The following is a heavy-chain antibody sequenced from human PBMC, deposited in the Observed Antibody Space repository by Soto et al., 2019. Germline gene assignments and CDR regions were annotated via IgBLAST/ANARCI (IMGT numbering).Heavy chain of an antibody. CDR3: ARVRRDDYGDYEGRDAFDI. J-gene: IGHJ3*02. CDR2: ISAYIGNT. D-gene: IGHD4-17*01. V-gene: IGHV1-18*01. CDR1: GDTFSSYA. Sequence: ASVKVSCKASGDTFSSYAISWVRQAPGQGLEWMGWISAYIGNTNYAQKLQGRVTMTTDTSTSTAYMELSSLRSDDTAVYYCARVRRDDYGDYEGRDAFDIWGQGTMVTVSS.